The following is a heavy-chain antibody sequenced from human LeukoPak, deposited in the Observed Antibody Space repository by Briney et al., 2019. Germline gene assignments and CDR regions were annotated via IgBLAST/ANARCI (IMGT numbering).Heavy chain of an antibody. V-gene: IGHV3-21*01. D-gene: IGHD3-22*01. Sequence: GSLRLSCAASGFTFSNYKVDWVRQAPGKGLEWVLFLSSSSSYIYYADSVKGRFTISRDNAKNSLYLQMNSLRAEDTAVYYCASGMGTSGYYLGNFDYWGQGTLVTVSS. CDR2: LSSSSSYI. CDR1: GFTFSNYK. CDR3: ASGMGTSGYYLGNFDY. J-gene: IGHJ4*02.